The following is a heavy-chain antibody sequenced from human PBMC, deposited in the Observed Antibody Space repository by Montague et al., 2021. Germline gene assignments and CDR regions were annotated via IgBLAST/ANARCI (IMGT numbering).Heavy chain of an antibody. CDR2: VPHGGRT. CDR3: ARERDRYYYMDI. CDR1: RSLINSDYY. Sequence: SETLSLTCTVSRSLINSDYYWGWIRQPPGKGLEWMGSVPHGGRTHYNPSLKSRVTISVDTSNNHFSLKLSSVTAADTAMYYCARERDRYYYMDIWGKGTTITVSS. J-gene: IGHJ6*03. V-gene: IGHV4-38-2*02.